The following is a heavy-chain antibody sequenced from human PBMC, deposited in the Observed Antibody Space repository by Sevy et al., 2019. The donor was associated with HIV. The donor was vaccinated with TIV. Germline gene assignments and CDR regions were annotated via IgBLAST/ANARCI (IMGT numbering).Heavy chain of an antibody. Sequence: ASVKVSCKASGGTFSSYAISWVRQAPGQGLEWLGGIIPMFGTANYAQKFQGRVIITADESTSTVYMGLSSLKSGETAVYYCVRGPNGSYLLNSFDNWGQGTLVTVSS. CDR3: VRGPNGSYLLNSFDN. CDR1: GGTFSSYA. D-gene: IGHD3-10*01. J-gene: IGHJ4*02. CDR2: IIPMFGTA. V-gene: IGHV1-69*13.